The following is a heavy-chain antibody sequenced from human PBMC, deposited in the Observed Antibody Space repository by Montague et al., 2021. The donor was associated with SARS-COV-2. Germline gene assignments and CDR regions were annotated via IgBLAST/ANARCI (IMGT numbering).Heavy chain of an antibody. J-gene: IGHJ3*01. CDR3: TTGFGSDV. Sequence: SLRLSCAASGISFDTYAMSWVRQTPGSLLEWVASTSGSSTFHAGSVMGRFTISRDKSKNTLYLQMNSLRAEDTAVYYCTTGFGSDVWGQGTMVTVSS. D-gene: IGHD1-1*01. CDR2: TSGSST. V-gene: IGHV3-23*01. CDR1: GISFDTYA.